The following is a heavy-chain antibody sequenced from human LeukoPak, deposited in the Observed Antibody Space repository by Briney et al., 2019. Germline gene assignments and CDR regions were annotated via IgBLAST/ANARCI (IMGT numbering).Heavy chain of an antibody. CDR2: ISSSSDYM. J-gene: IGHJ5*02. V-gene: IGHV3-21*01. CDR3: ARESIYCSSTSCGFDP. Sequence: NPGGSLRLSCAASGFTFSVYGMNWVRQAPGKGLEWVSFISSSSDYMCYADSVKGRFTISRDNANGSLYLHMNSLRAEDTAIYYCARESIYCSSTSCGFDPWGQGTLVTVSS. CDR1: GFTFSVYG. D-gene: IGHD2-2*01.